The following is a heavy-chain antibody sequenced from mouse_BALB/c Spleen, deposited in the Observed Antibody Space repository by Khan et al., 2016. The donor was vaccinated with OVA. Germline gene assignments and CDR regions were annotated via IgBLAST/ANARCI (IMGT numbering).Heavy chain of an antibody. V-gene: IGHV1-77*01. CDR3: ARGGYSVFAY. CDR1: GYTFTDYV. Sequence: QVHLKESGPELVKPGASLKVSCKASGYTFTDYVIGWVKQRTGQGLEWIGDIFPGSGTPYYNEKFKDKATLTADKSSNTAYMQLSSLTSEDSAVYFCARGGYSVFAYWGQGTLVTVSA. D-gene: IGHD2-14*01. CDR2: IFPGSGTP. J-gene: IGHJ3*01.